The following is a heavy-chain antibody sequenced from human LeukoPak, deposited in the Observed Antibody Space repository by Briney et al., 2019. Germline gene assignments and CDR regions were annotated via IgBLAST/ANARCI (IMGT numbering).Heavy chain of an antibody. Sequence: GGSLRLSCAASGFTFSNGWMSWVRQAPRKGLEWVGQIKTESDGATTDYAAPVKGRFTISRDDSKNTLFLQMNSLKTEDTALYYCTSSGLKIESWGQGTLVTVSS. CDR2: IKTESDGATT. D-gene: IGHD3-3*01. CDR3: TSSGLKIES. J-gene: IGHJ4*02. V-gene: IGHV3-15*01. CDR1: GFTFSNGW.